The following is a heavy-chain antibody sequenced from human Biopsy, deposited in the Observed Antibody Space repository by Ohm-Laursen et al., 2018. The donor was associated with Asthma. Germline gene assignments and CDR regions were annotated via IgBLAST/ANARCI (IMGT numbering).Heavy chain of an antibody. V-gene: IGHV3-7*03. J-gene: IGHJ4*01. Sequence: GSLRLSCAAPGFTFGDYWMSWVRQVPGKGLEWVANIKHDGSEKNHVDSLKGRFTISRDNAKNSLYLQMQSLRPEDTAFYYCAKSADYYDSTDYLDFWGRGTLVTVSS. CDR3: AKSADYYDSTDYLDF. D-gene: IGHD3-22*01. CDR2: IKHDGSEK. CDR1: GFTFGDYW.